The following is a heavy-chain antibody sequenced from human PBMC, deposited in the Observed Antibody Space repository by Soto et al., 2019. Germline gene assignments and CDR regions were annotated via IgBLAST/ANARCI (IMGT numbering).Heavy chain of an antibody. D-gene: IGHD4-4*01. CDR2: IYYSGST. J-gene: IGHJ5*02. CDR1: GGSVSSGSYY. V-gene: IGHV4-61*01. Sequence: PSETLSLTCTVSGGSVSSGSYYWSWIRQPPGKGLEWIGYIYYSGSTNYNPSLKSRVTISVDTSKNQFSLKLSSVTAADTAVYYCASFINPYVTTPHWFDPWGQGTLVTVSS. CDR3: ASFINPYVTTPHWFDP.